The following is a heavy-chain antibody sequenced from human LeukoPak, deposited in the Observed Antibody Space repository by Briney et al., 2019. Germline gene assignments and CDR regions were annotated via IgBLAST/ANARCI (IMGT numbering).Heavy chain of an antibody. CDR2: IYYSATT. V-gene: IGHV4-59*02. D-gene: IGHD5-24*01. CDR3: ARGGEDGYPFDY. Sequence: PSETLSLTCTVSGDSVSSYYWSWIRQPPGKGLEWIGFIYYSATTKYNPSLESRVTISVDTSKKQFSLNLNSVTAADTAVYYCARGGEDGYPFDYWGQGTLVTVSS. CDR1: GDSVSSYY. J-gene: IGHJ4*02.